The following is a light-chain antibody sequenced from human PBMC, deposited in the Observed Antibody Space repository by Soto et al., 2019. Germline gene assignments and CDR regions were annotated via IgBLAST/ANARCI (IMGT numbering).Light chain of an antibody. Sequence: QSVLTQPPSVSGAPGQRVTIACTGSSSNIGAGYDVHWYHQLPGTAPKLLVSTDNHRPSGVPARLSASKSGASASLAITGLQAEDEAHYYCQSYDKTLTAYVFGTGPKVTVL. CDR1: SSNIGAGYD. J-gene: IGLJ1*01. V-gene: IGLV1-40*01. CDR3: QSYDKTLTAYV. CDR2: TDN.